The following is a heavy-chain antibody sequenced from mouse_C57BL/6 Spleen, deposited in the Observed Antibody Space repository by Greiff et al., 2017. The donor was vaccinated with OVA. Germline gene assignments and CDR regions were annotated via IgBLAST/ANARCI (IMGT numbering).Heavy chain of an antibody. CDR1: GYTFTSYW. V-gene: IGHV1-69*01. D-gene: IGHD1-3*01. CDR3: ASRGRKGYAMDY. CDR2: IDPSDSYT. Sequence: QVHVKQPGAELVMPGASVKLSCKASGYTFTSYWMHWVKQRPGQGLEWIGEIDPSDSYTNYNQKFKGKSTLTVDKSSSTAYMQLSSLTSEDSAVYYCASRGRKGYAMDYWGQGTSVTVSS. J-gene: IGHJ4*01.